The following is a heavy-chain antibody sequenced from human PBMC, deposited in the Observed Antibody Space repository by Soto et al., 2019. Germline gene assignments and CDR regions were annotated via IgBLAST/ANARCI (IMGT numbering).Heavy chain of an antibody. J-gene: IGHJ6*03. Sequence: SETLSLTCTVSGSSVSSGSYYWSWIRQPPGKGLEWIGYIYYSGSTNYNPSLKSRVTISVDTSKNQFSLKLSSVTAADTAVYYCARNPRKPIVVVPAAIHYYYYMDVWGKGTTVTVSS. CDR2: IYYSGST. CDR1: GSSVSSGSYY. V-gene: IGHV4-61*01. D-gene: IGHD2-2*01. CDR3: ARNPRKPIVVVPAAIHYYYYMDV.